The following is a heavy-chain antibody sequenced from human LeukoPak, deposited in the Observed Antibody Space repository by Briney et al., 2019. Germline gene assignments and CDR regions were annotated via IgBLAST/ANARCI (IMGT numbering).Heavy chain of an antibody. CDR3: AGSYYYDQFDY. CDR1: GGSISSYY. D-gene: IGHD3-22*01. Sequence: SETLSLTCTVSGGSISSYYWSWIRQPPGKGLEWIGYIYYSGSTNYNPSLKSRVTISVDTSKNKFSLKLSSVTAADTAVYYCAGSYYYDQFDYWGQGTLVTVSS. J-gene: IGHJ4*02. V-gene: IGHV4-59*01. CDR2: IYYSGST.